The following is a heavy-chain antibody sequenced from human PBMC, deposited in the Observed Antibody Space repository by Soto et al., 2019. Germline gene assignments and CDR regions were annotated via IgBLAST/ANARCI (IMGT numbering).Heavy chain of an antibody. Sequence: QVQLVESGGGVVQPGRSLRLSCAASGFTFSSYGMHWVRQAPGKGQEWVAVIWYDGSNKYYADSVKGRFTISRDNSKNTLYLQMNSLRAEDTAVYYCARFHYDSSGYPIDYWGQGTLVTVSS. D-gene: IGHD3-22*01. CDR2: IWYDGSNK. J-gene: IGHJ4*02. V-gene: IGHV3-33*01. CDR1: GFTFSSYG. CDR3: ARFHYDSSGYPIDY.